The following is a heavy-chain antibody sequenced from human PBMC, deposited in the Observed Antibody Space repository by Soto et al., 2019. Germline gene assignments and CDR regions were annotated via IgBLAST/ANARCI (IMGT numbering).Heavy chain of an antibody. V-gene: IGHV4-59*01. Sequence: QVQLPESGPGLVKPSEPLYLTCTVSGGSISSYYWSWIRQPPGKGLEWIGFIFYSGSTSYNPSLKSRVTISIDTSEYQFSLKLNSVTAADTAVYYCASMIGDPVLSFDSWGQGTLVAVS. J-gene: IGHJ5*01. D-gene: IGHD3-10*02. CDR1: GGSISSYY. CDR3: ASMIGDPVLSFDS. CDR2: IFYSGST.